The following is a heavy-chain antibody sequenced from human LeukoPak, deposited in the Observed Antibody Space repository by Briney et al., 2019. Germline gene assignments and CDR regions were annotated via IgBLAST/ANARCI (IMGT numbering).Heavy chain of an antibody. D-gene: IGHD6-19*01. Sequence: GASVKVSCKASGYTFTGYYMHWVRQAPGQGLEWMGWINLNSGGTNYAQKFQGRVTMTRDTTISTAYMELSRLRSDDTAVYYCATERDGSGWYYFGYWGQGTLVTVSS. CDR3: ATERDGSGWYYFGY. V-gene: IGHV1-2*02. CDR2: INLNSGGT. CDR1: GYTFTGYY. J-gene: IGHJ4*02.